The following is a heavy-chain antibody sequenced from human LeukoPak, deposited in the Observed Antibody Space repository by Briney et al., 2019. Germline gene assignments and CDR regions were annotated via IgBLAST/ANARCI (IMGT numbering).Heavy chain of an antibody. CDR2: ISSSSSTI. V-gene: IGHV3-48*01. J-gene: IGHJ4*02. CDR3: TREEAYFDSLLAYYFDY. D-gene: IGHD3-9*01. Sequence: GGSLRLSCAASGFTFSSYSMNWVRQAPGKGLEWVSYISSSSSTIYYADSVKGRFTISRDDSENTLYLQMNSLRAEDTAIYYCTREEAYFDSLLAYYFDYWGQGTLVTVSS. CDR1: GFTFSSYS.